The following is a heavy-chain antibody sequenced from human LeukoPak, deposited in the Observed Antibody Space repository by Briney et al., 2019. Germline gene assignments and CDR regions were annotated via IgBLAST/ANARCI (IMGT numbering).Heavy chain of an antibody. J-gene: IGHJ4*02. CDR1: GGSFSGYY. CDR3: ARDSGTAYFDY. D-gene: IGHD3-10*01. Sequence: PSETLSLTCAVYGGSFSGYYWSWIRQPPGKGLEWIGYIYYSGSTNYNPSLKSRVTISVDTSKNQFSLKLSSVTAADTAVYYCARDSGTAYFDYWGQGTLVTVSS. CDR2: IYYSGST. V-gene: IGHV4-59*01.